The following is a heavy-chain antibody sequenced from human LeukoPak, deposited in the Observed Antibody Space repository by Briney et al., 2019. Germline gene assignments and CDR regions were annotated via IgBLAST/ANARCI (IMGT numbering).Heavy chain of an antibody. CDR2: IYYSGST. Sequence: SETLSLTCTVSGGSISSYYWSWIRQPPGKGLEWIGYIYYSGSTNYNPSLKSRVTISVDTSKNQFSLKLSSVTAADTAVYYCARAGELSGSYQRHYYYYMDVWGKGTTVTVSS. CDR3: ARAGELSGSYQRHYYYYMDV. J-gene: IGHJ6*03. V-gene: IGHV4-59*01. D-gene: IGHD1-26*01. CDR1: GGSISSYY.